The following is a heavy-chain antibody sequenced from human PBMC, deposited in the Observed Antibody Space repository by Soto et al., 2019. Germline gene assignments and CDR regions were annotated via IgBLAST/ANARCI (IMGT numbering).Heavy chain of an antibody. Sequence: EVQLVESGGGLVQPGGSLRLSCAASGFTFSNYEMNWVRQAPGKGLEWVSYISSSGSTIYYADSVKGQFTLSRDNAKNSLYLQMNSLRAEDTAVYYCARVPDYGGYAYWGQGTLVTVSS. CDR3: ARVPDYGGYAY. V-gene: IGHV3-48*03. D-gene: IGHD4-17*01. CDR2: ISSSGSTI. J-gene: IGHJ4*02. CDR1: GFTFSNYE.